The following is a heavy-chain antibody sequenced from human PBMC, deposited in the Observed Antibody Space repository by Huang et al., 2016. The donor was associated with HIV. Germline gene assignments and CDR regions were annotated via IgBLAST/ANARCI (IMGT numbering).Heavy chain of an antibody. CDR1: GFTFSNYG. CDR2: RSYDGSYK. CDR3: AKDREDSAYQLDY. V-gene: IGHV3-30*18. J-gene: IGHJ4*02. Sequence: QVQLVESGGGVVQPGRSLRLSCAASGFTFSNYGVHWVRQAPGKGLEWGAARSYDGSYKYYADSGKGRFTISRDDSQNKLYLQMSSLRAEDTAVYFCAKDREDSAYQLDYWGQGTRVTVSS. D-gene: IGHD5-12*01.